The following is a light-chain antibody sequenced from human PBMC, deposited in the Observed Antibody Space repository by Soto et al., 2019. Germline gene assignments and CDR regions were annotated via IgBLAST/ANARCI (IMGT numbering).Light chain of an antibody. CDR2: EVT. CDR1: SSDIGGYNA. Sequence: ALTQPASVSGSPGQTITISCTGTSSDIGGYNAVSWYQHHPGKAPKLIIYEVTHRPSGVSDRFSASKSGNTASLTISGLRAEDEADYYCNSFRVSHLYVFGTGTKVTVL. CDR3: NSFRVSHLYV. J-gene: IGLJ1*01. V-gene: IGLV2-14*01.